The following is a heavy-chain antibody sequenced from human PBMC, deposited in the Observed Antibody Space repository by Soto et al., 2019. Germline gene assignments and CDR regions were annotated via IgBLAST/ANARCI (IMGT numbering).Heavy chain of an antibody. J-gene: IGHJ5*02. CDR2: IYYSGST. V-gene: IGHV4-30-4*01. CDR1: GGSISSGDYY. CDR3: ARAPLGVVPAAIDWFDP. D-gene: IGHD2-2*02. Sequence: QVQLQESGPGLVKPSQTLSLTCTVSGGSISSGDYYWSWIRQPPGKGLEWIGYIYYSGSTYYNPSLKSRVTISVDTSKNQFSLKLSSVTAAATAVYYCARAPLGVVPAAIDWFDPWGQGTLVTVSS.